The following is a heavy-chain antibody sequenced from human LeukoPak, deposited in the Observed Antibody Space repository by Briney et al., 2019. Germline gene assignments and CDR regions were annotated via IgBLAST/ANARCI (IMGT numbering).Heavy chain of an antibody. Sequence: GGSLRLSCAASGLSFSSHWMSWVRQAPGKGLEWVANINQDGSVINYVGSVKGRFTISRDNAENSLYLQMNSLRGDDTALDYCAKDAYSRGDYWGQGTLVTVSS. V-gene: IGHV3-7*01. J-gene: IGHJ4*02. CDR3: AKDAYSRGDY. CDR2: INQDGSVI. D-gene: IGHD2-21*01. CDR1: GLSFSSHW.